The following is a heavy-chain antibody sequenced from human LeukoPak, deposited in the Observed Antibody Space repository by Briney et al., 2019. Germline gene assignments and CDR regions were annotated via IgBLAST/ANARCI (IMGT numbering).Heavy chain of an antibody. CDR1: GFTFSSYG. CDR2: IRYDGSNK. J-gene: IGHJ4*02. V-gene: IGHV3-30*02. D-gene: IGHD6-19*01. Sequence: GGSLRLSCAASGFTFSSYGMHWVRQAPGKGLEWVAFIRYDGSNKYYADSVKGRFTISRDNSKNTLYLQMNSLRAEDTAVYYCAGSDEYSSGWYYFDYWGQGTLVTVSS. CDR3: AGSDEYSSGWYYFDY.